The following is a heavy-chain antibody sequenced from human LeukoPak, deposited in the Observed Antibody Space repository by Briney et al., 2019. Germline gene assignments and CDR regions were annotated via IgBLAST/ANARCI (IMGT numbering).Heavy chain of an antibody. CDR3: ARDGGIRVAYWYFDL. Sequence: GGSLRLSCAASGFTFSSYGMHWVRQAPGKGLEWVAVISYDGSNKYYADSVKGRFTISRDNSKNTLYLQMNSLRAEDTAVYYCARDGGIRVAYWYFDLWGRGTLVTVSS. CDR2: ISYDGSNK. J-gene: IGHJ2*01. D-gene: IGHD1-14*01. CDR1: GFTFSSYG. V-gene: IGHV3-30*03.